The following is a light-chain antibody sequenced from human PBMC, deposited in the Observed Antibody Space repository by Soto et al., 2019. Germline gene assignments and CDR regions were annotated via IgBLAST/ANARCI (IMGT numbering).Light chain of an antibody. J-gene: IGLJ2*01. CDR3: QSYDSSNQDVV. V-gene: IGLV6-57*04. CDR1: SGSIASNY. Sequence: NFMLTQPHSVSESPGKMVTISCTRSSGSIASNYVQWYQQRPGSAPTTVIYEDNQRPSGVPDRFSGSIDSSSNSASLTISGLKTEDEADYYCQSYDSSNQDVVFGGGTKVTVL. CDR2: EDN.